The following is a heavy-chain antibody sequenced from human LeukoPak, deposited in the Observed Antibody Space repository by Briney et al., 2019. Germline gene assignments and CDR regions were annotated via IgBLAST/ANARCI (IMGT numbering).Heavy chain of an antibody. CDR3: AKDKVGARYDAFDI. Sequence: GGSLRLSCAASGFTFSSYGMLWVRQAPGKGLEWVAFIRYDGSNKYYADSAKGRFTISRDNSKNTLYLQMNSLRAEDTAVYYCAKDKVGARYDAFDIWGQGTMVTVSS. CDR1: GFTFSSYG. D-gene: IGHD1-26*01. CDR2: IRYDGSNK. V-gene: IGHV3-30*02. J-gene: IGHJ3*02.